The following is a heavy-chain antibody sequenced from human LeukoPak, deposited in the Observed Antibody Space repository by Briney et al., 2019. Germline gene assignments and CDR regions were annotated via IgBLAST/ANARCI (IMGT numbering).Heavy chain of an antibody. V-gene: IGHV4-34*01. Sequence: PSETLSLTCAVSGGSFSGYYWSWIRQPPGKGLEWIGEINHGGSTYYNPSLKSRVTISLDTSKNQFSLRVRSVTAADTAVYYCARDNADSSGYYYSHSFDPWGQGTLVTVSS. D-gene: IGHD3-22*01. J-gene: IGHJ5*02. CDR2: INHGGST. CDR1: GGSFSGYY. CDR3: ARDNADSSGYYYSHSFDP.